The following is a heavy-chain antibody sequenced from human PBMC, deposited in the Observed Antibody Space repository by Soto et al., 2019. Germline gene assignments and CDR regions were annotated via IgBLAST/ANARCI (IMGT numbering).Heavy chain of an antibody. CDR1: GLTFSSYG. V-gene: IGHV3-30*18. D-gene: IGHD2-21*02. Sequence: QVQLVESGGGVVQPGRSLRLSCAASGLTFSSYGMHWVRQAPGKGLEWVAVISYDGSNKYYADSVKGRFTISRDNSKNTLYLQMNSLSAEDTAVYYCAQDSYCGNSEFDYWVQGTLVTVSS. CDR2: ISYDGSNK. CDR3: AQDSYCGNSEFDY. J-gene: IGHJ4*02.